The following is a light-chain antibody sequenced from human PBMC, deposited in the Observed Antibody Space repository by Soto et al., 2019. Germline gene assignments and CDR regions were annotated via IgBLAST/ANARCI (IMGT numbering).Light chain of an antibody. CDR2: AAS. J-gene: IGKJ3*01. CDR3: QQANSLPL. V-gene: IGKV1-12*01. Sequence: DIQMTQSPSSVSASVGDRVTITCRASQGISGYLAWYQQKPGKAPNLLISAASSLQSGVPSRFSARGSGTDFTLTINSLQPEDFAPYYCQQANSLPLFGPGTKVHIK. CDR1: QGISGY.